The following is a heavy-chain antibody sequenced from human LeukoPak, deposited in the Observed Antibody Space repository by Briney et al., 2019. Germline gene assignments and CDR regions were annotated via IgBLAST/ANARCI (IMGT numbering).Heavy chain of an antibody. CDR1: GYSISSGHY. Sequence: SETLSLTCDVSGYSISSGHYWDWIRQPPGKGLEWIGSIYHSGSTYYNPSLKSRVTISVDTSKNQFSLRLSSVTAADTAVYYCARDYAFWSGYEPTSRFDPWGQGTLVTVSS. J-gene: IGHJ5*02. CDR2: IYHSGST. D-gene: IGHD3-3*01. V-gene: IGHV4-38-2*02. CDR3: ARDYAFWSGYEPTSRFDP.